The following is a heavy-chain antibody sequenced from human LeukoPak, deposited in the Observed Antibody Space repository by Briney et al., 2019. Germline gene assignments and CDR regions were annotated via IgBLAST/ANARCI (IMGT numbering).Heavy chain of an antibody. CDR3: ARINSGHYSLDS. J-gene: IGHJ4*02. CDR2: IFSTGST. V-gene: IGHV4-61*01. CDR1: GGSVSSGSYH. Sequence: SETLSLTCVVSGGSVSSGSYHWSWIRQPPGKGLEWIGYIFSTGSTNYNPSLKSRVTISVDTSKNQFSLKLTSVTAADTAVYYCARINSGHYSLDSWGQGTLVTVSS. D-gene: IGHD3-22*01.